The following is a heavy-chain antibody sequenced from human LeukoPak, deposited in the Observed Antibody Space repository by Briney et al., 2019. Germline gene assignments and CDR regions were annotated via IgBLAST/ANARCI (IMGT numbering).Heavy chain of an antibody. Sequence: GESLKISCKGSGNSLNTYWIAWVRQMPGKGLEWMGIIHLGDSDTRYSPSFQGQVTISADRSISTAYLQWSSLKASDTAMYYCAKNHPDSSGYYVYWGQGTLVTVSS. CDR1: GNSLNTYW. V-gene: IGHV5-51*01. J-gene: IGHJ4*02. CDR3: AKNHPDSSGYYVY. CDR2: IHLGDSDT. D-gene: IGHD3-22*01.